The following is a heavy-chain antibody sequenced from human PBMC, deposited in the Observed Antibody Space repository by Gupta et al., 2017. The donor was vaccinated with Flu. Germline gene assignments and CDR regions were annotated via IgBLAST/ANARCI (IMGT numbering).Heavy chain of an antibody. CDR2: ISSTGRYI. V-gene: IGHV3-21*01. D-gene: IGHD4-17*01. J-gene: IGHJ4*02. CDR1: GLPSSSFG. CDR3: ARDPGYGDHYYFGY. Sequence: EVQLVESGGGLVEPGGSLRLSCASSGLPSSSFGIPWVRPAPGRGLEGVASISSTGRYIYYPDSLHGRLTISRDNSKNSLHLQLNSLRAEDTAVYYCARDPGYGDHYYFGYWGQGTLVTVSS.